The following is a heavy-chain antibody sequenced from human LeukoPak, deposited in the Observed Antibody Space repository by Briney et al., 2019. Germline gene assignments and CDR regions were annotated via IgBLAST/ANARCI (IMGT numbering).Heavy chain of an antibody. J-gene: IGHJ4*02. V-gene: IGHV3-48*01. D-gene: IGHD3-10*01. Sequence: GGSLRLSCAASGFTFSRYSMNWVRQAPGKGLEWVSYISSSSSTIYYADSVKGRFTISRDNAKNSLYLQMNSLRAEDTAVYHCETRSTQRYYGTGSRWGQGTLVTVSS. CDR2: ISSSSSTI. CDR1: GFTFSRYS. CDR3: ETRSTQRYYGTGSR.